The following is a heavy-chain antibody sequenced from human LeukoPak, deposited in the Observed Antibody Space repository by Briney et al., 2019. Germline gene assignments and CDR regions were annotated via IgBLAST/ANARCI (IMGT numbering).Heavy chain of an antibody. D-gene: IGHD1-26*01. J-gene: IGHJ6*02. CDR2: TSYDGGNK. V-gene: IGHV3-30*18. CDR3: AKGRLLGAPWGMDV. Sequence: GGSLRLSCAASGLTFSSYGMHWVRQSPGKGREGVAGTSYDGGNKCYADSVKGRFTISRDNPKNTLYLQMNTLRADATAVYYCAKGRLLGAPWGMDVRGQGTTVTVSS. CDR1: GLTFSSYG.